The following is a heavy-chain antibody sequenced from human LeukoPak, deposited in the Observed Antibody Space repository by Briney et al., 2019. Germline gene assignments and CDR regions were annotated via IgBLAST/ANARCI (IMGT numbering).Heavy chain of an antibody. D-gene: IGHD3-22*01. J-gene: IGHJ3*02. CDR2: IYYSGST. CDR1: GGSISSYY. Sequence: LETLSLTCTVSGGSISSYYWSWIRQPPGKGLEWIGYIYYSGSTNYNPSLKSRVTISVDTSKNQFSLKLSSVTAADTAVYYCARDYYDSSGYYSPDAFDIWGQGTMVTVSS. V-gene: IGHV4-59*01. CDR3: ARDYYDSSGYYSPDAFDI.